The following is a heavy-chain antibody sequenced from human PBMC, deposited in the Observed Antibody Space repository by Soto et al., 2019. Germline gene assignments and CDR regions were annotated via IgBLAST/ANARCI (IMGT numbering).Heavy chain of an antibody. CDR3: ASAYCSSTSCYSVYYYYGMDV. D-gene: IGHD2-2*01. J-gene: IGHJ6*02. CDR1: GGTFSSYA. CDR2: IIPIFGTA. Sequence: QVQLVQSGAEVKKPGSSVKVSCKASGGTFSSYAISWVRQAPGQGLEWMGGIIPIFGTANYAQKFQGRVTITADKSTSIAYMELSSLRSEDTAVYYCASAYCSSTSCYSVYYYYGMDVWGQGTTVTVSS. V-gene: IGHV1-69*06.